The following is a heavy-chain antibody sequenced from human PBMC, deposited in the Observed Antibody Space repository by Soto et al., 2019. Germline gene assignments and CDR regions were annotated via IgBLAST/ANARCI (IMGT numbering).Heavy chain of an antibody. CDR3: AREWGLLPYYVMNV. CDR2: ISYTGRT. CDR1: GDSVTSGSYY. J-gene: IGHJ6*02. D-gene: IGHD7-27*01. V-gene: IGHV4-61*03. Sequence: SETLSLTCIVSGDSVTSGSYYWTWLRQPPGKGLAWIGYISYTGRTKYNPSLQSRVTISVDTSKNDFSLNLSSVTAADTAVYFCAREWGLLPYYVMNVWGHGTAVTVS.